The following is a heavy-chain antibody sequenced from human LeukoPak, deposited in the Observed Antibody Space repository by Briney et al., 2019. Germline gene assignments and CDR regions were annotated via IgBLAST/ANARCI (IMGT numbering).Heavy chain of an antibody. CDR3: ARAGSPYGSGSYRYYYGMDV. CDR1: GYTFTGYY. J-gene: IGHJ6*04. CDR2: ISPNSGGT. Sequence: ASVKVSCKASGYTFTGYYMHWVRQAPGQGLEWMGWISPNSGGTNYAQKFQGWVTMTRDTSISTAYMELSRLRSDDTAVYYCARAGSPYGSGSYRYYYGMDVWGKGTTVTVSS. D-gene: IGHD3-10*01. V-gene: IGHV1-2*04.